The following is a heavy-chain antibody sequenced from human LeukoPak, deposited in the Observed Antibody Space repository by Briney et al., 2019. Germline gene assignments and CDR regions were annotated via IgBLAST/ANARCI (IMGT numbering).Heavy chain of an antibody. V-gene: IGHV3-23*01. CDR2: ISGSGCST. CDR3: TKDDTVAAAGPFGY. CDR1: GFTFSSYA. D-gene: IGHD6-13*01. Sequence: SGGSLSLSCAASGFTFSSYAMSWVRQAPGKGLEWVSAISGSGCSTYYADSVRRRFTISRQSSKNTLYLQMNSVSAEDAAVYYCTKDDTVAAAGPFGYWGQGTLVTVSS. J-gene: IGHJ4*02.